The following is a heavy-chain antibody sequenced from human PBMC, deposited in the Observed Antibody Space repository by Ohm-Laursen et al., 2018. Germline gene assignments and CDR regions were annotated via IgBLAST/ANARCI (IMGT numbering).Heavy chain of an antibody. CDR3: ARDPTFYAFDI. Sequence: GSLRLSCAASGFTFSDYYMSWIRQAPGKGLEWLSYISSSGSIIYYADFAKGRFTISRDNAKNSLYLQINSLKGEDTAVYFCARDPTFYAFDIWGQGTMVTVSS. D-gene: IGHD2/OR15-2a*01. CDR2: ISSSGSII. J-gene: IGHJ3*02. V-gene: IGHV3-11*04. CDR1: GFTFSDYY.